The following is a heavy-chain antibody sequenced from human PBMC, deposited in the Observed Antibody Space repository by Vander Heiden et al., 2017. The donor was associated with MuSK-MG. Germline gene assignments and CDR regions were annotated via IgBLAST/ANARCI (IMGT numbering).Heavy chain of an antibody. CDR2: IKSKTDGGTT. Sequence: EVQLVESGGGLVKPGWSLRLSFAASGFTFSNAWLSSVRQAPGKGLEWVGRIKSKTDGGTTDYAAPVKGRFTISRDDSKKTLYLKMKSMKTEDTAVYYFTTGSQVTPAFDIWVQGTMVTVSS. CDR3: TTGSQVTPAFDI. CDR1: GFTFSNAW. V-gene: IGHV3-15*01. D-gene: IGHD4-4*01. J-gene: IGHJ3*02.